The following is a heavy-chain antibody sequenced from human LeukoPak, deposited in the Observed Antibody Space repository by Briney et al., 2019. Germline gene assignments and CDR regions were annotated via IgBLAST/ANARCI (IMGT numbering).Heavy chain of an antibody. Sequence: GGSLRLSCAASGFTFTNAWMSWVRQAPGKGLEWVGRIKSKTDGGTTGYAAPVKGRFTISRDDSKSIAYLQMNSLKTEDTAVYYCTRDWGVGVLRLPYFQHWGQGTLVTVSS. J-gene: IGHJ1*01. CDR3: TRDWGVGVLRLPYFQH. CDR2: IKSKTDGGTT. CDR1: GFTFTNAW. V-gene: IGHV3-15*01. D-gene: IGHD3-3*01.